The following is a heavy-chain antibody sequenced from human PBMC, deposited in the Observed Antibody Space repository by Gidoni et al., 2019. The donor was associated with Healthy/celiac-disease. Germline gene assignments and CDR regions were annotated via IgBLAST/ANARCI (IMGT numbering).Heavy chain of an antibody. CDR3: ARMGQLYYYYYGMDV. CDR1: GFSLSNARMG. CDR2: SFSNDEK. Sequence: QVTLKESGPVLVKPTETLTLTCTVSGFSLSNARMGVSWIRQPPGKPLEWLAHSFSNDEKSYSTSLKSRLTTSKDTSKIQVVLTRTNMDPVDTATYYCARMGQLYYYYYGMDVWGQVTTVTVSS. J-gene: IGHJ6*02. V-gene: IGHV2-26*01. D-gene: IGHD2-2*01.